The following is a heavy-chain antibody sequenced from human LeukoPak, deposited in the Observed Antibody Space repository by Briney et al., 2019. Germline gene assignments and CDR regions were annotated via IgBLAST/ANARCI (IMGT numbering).Heavy chain of an antibody. CDR3: ASILHNY. V-gene: IGHV1-69*06. J-gene: IGHJ4*02. CDR1: GGTFSSYA. Sequence: AVKVSCQASGGTFSSYAISWVRPAPGQGLEWIGWLIPIFGTANYAQKFQGRVTITADKSTSTAYMELSSLRSEDTAVYYCASILHNYWGQGTLVTVSS. CDR2: LIPIFGTA.